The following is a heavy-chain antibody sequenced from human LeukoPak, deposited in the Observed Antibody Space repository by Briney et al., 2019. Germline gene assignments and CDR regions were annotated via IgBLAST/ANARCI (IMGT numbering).Heavy chain of an antibody. D-gene: IGHD4-17*01. Sequence: SQTLSLTCAISGDSVSSNSAAWNWIRQSPSRGLEWLGRTYYRSKWYNDYAVSVKSRITINPDTSKNQFSLQLNSVTPGDTAVYYCARQVTQTTVTFYYYYYGMDVWGKGTTVTVSS. CDR1: GDSVSSNSAA. CDR2: TYYRSKWYN. CDR3: ARQVTQTTVTFYYYYYGMDV. J-gene: IGHJ6*04. V-gene: IGHV6-1*01.